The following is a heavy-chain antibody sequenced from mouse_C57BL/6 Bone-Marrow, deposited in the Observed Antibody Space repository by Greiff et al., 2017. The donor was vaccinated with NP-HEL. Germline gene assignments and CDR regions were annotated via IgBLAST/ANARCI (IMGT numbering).Heavy chain of an antibody. D-gene: IGHD2-3*01. CDR1: GFNIKDDY. V-gene: IGHV14-4*01. CDR3: TLYDYWYFDV. J-gene: IGHJ1*03. CDR2: IDPENGDT. Sequence: VQLQQFGAELVRPGASVKLSCTASGFNIKDDYMHWVKQRPEQGLEWIGWIDPENGDTEYASKFQGKATITADTSSNTAYLQLSSLTSEDTAVYYCTLYDYWYFDVWGTGTTVTVSS.